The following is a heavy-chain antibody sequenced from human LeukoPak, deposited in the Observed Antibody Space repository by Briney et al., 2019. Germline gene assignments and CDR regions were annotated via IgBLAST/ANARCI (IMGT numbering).Heavy chain of an antibody. D-gene: IGHD3-10*01. Sequence: SETLSLTCTVSGGSISSSSYYWGWIRQPPGKGLEWIGSIYYSGSTYYNPSLKSRVTISVDTSKNQFSLKLSSVTAADTAVYYCARGSGSYYVRPNWFDPWGQGTLVTVSS. CDR1: GGSISSSSYY. CDR2: IYYSGST. CDR3: ARGSGSYYVRPNWFDP. J-gene: IGHJ5*02. V-gene: IGHV4-39*07.